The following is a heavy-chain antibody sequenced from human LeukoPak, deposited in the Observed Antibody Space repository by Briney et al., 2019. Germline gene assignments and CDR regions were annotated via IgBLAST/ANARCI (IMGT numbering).Heavy chain of an antibody. CDR3: AKGDYYDSSGLFDY. Sequence: PGGSLRLSCAASGFTFSSYGMHWVRQAPGKGLEWVAVIWYDGSNKYYADSVKGRFTISRDNSKHTLYLQMNSLRAEDTAVYYCAKGDYYDSSGLFDYWGQGTLVTVSS. CDR2: IWYDGSNK. J-gene: IGHJ4*02. D-gene: IGHD3-22*01. V-gene: IGHV3-33*06. CDR1: GFTFSSYG.